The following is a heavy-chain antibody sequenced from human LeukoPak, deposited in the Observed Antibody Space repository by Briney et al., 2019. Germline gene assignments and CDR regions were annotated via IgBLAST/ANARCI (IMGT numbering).Heavy chain of an antibody. Sequence: PGGSLRLSCAVSEFPFTRAWMTWVRQAPGKGLEWVGRIKSRTDGGTTDYAAPVKGRFSISRDDSKNTLYLQMNSLETEDTAMYYCTTCGYDRCGAFDIWGQGTVVTVSS. J-gene: IGHJ3*02. CDR2: IKSRTDGGTT. D-gene: IGHD5-12*01. CDR1: EFPFTRAW. V-gene: IGHV3-15*01. CDR3: TTCGYDRCGAFDI.